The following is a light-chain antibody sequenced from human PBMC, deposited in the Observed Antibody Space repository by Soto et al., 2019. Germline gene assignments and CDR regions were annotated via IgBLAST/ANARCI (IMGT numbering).Light chain of an antibody. CDR1: ESISSY. CDR3: QQSDTFPRT. Sequence: DIQLTQSPSSLSASVGDTVTITCRASESISSYLNWYQQKPGKAPKYLIYTASILQDGVPSRFSGGGYGTDFTLTISGLQPEDSATYYGQQSDTFPRTFGQGTKVEIK. V-gene: IGKV1-39*01. CDR2: TAS. J-gene: IGKJ1*01.